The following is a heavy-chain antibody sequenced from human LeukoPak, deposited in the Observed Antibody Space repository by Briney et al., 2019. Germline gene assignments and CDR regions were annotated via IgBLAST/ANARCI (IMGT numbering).Heavy chain of an antibody. J-gene: IGHJ6*02. CDR2: IWYDGSNK. Sequence: GGSLRLSCAASGFTFSSYGMHWVRQAPGKGLEWVAVIWYDGSNKYYADSVKGRFTISRDNSKNTLYLQMDSLRAEDTAVYYCARDSYGKDVWGRGTTVTVSS. CDR1: GFTFSSYG. CDR3: ARDSYGKDV. V-gene: IGHV3-33*01.